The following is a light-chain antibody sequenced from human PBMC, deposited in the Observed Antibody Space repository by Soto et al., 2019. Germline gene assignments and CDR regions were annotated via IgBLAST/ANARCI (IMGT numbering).Light chain of an antibody. CDR2: DAS. Sequence: EIVLTQSPGTLSLSPGERATLSCRASQSVSNTYLAWYQQKPGQAPRLLIYDASSRATGIPDRFSGSGSGTDFTLTISRLEPKDFAVYYCQQRSNWPTFGQGTKLEIK. V-gene: IGKV3D-20*02. CDR1: QSVSNTY. J-gene: IGKJ2*01. CDR3: QQRSNWPT.